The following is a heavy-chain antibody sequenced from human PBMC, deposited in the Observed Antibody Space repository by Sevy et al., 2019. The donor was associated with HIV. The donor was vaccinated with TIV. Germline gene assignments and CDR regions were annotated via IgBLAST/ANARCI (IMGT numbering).Heavy chain of an antibody. CDR3: ARGRRMVRGVIKPNNWFDP. D-gene: IGHD3-10*01. CDR1: GGSFSGYY. V-gene: IGHV4-34*01. CDR2: INHSGST. J-gene: IGHJ5*02. Sequence: SETLSLTCAVYGGSFSGYYWSWIRQPPGKGLEWIGEINHSGSTNYNPSLKSRVTISVDTSTNQFSLKLSSVTAADTAVYYCARGRRMVRGVIKPNNWFDPWGQGTLVTVSS.